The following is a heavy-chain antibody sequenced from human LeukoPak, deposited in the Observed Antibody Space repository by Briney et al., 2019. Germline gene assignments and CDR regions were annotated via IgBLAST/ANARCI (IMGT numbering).Heavy chain of an antibody. D-gene: IGHD5-24*01. CDR1: GLTFSNYA. Sequence: GGSLRLSCEASGLTFSNYAMTWVRQAPGKGLEWVSGLSGSGGITFYADSVKGRFTISRDNSKNTLYLQMSSLRAEDTGVHYCAKDGERFGNHLRGFFDYWGQGTLVTVSS. V-gene: IGHV3-23*01. CDR2: LSGSGGIT. CDR3: AKDGERFGNHLRGFFDY. J-gene: IGHJ4*02.